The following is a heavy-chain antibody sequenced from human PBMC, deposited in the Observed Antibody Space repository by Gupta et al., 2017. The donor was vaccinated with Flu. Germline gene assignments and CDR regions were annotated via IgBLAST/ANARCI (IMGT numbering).Heavy chain of an antibody. CDR1: GYSISSGHY. CDR2: VYHSGNT. Sequence: QVHLQESGPGLVKPSETLYPTCAVSGYSISSGHYWGWLRQPPGKGLEWIGSVYHSGNTYYNPSLKSRVTISLDTSKNQFSLKLSSVTAADSAVYYCARVDDSSGYPTSLDYWGQGTLVTVSS. V-gene: IGHV4-38-2*01. J-gene: IGHJ4*02. D-gene: IGHD3-22*01. CDR3: ARVDDSSGYPTSLDY.